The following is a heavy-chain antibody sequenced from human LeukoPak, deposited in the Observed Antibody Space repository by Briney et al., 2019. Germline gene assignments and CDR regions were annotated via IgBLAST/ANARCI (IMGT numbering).Heavy chain of an antibody. Sequence: SSETLSLTCTVSGGSISNYYWSWIRQPPGKGLEWIGYVYYTGSTSYNPSLKSRVTISGDTSKNQFSLKLSSVTAADTAVYYCTRRGGSSSSDWFDPWDQGTLVIVSS. J-gene: IGHJ5*02. CDR3: TRRGGSSSSDWFDP. V-gene: IGHV4-59*08. D-gene: IGHD6-6*01. CDR2: VYYTGST. CDR1: GGSISNYY.